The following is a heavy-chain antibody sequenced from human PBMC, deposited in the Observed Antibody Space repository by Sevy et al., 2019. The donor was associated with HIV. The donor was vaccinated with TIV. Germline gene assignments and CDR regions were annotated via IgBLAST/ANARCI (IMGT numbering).Heavy chain of an antibody. CDR2: IIPILGTV. CDR3: ARGGRNGCYYFDY. Sequence: ASVKVSCKASGGTFSSYGISWVRQAPGQGLEWMGGIIPILGTVNDAQKFQGRVTITADDSTQTAYMELSSLRSEETAVYYCARGGRNGCYYFDYWGQETLVTVSS. V-gene: IGHV1-69*13. D-gene: IGHD6-19*01. J-gene: IGHJ4*02. CDR1: GGTFSSYG.